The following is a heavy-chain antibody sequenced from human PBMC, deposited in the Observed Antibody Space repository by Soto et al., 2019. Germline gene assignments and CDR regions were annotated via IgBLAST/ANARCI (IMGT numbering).Heavy chain of an antibody. CDR1: GFNFSSYS. Sequence: EVQLVESGGGLVKPGGSLRLSCAASGFNFSSYSMNWVRQAPGKGLEWVSSISSSSSYIYYADSVKGRFTISRDNAKNSLYLQMNSLRAEDTAVYYCARGRIFHGGAPDAFDIWGQGTMVTVSS. D-gene: IGHD3-3*02. J-gene: IGHJ3*02. CDR2: ISSSSSYI. CDR3: ARGRIFHGGAPDAFDI. V-gene: IGHV3-21*01.